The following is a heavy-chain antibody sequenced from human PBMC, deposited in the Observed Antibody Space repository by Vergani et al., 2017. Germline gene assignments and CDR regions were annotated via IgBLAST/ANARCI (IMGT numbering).Heavy chain of an antibody. V-gene: IGHV3-21*01. J-gene: IGHJ4*02. D-gene: IGHD5-18*01. CDR1: GFTFSSYS. CDR3: ARDPSYSYCPPGDY. CDR2: ISSSSSYI. Sequence: EVQLVESGGGLVKPGGSLRLSCAASGFTFSSYSMNWVRQAPGKGLEWVSSISSSSSYIYYADSVKGRFTISRDNAKNSLYLQMNSLRAEDTAVYYCARDPSYSYCPPGDYWGQGTLVTVSS.